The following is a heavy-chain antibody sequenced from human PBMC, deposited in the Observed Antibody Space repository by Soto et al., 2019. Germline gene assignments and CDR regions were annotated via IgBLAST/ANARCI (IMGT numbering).Heavy chain of an antibody. CDR2: ITGGGTDT. CDR1: GFTFSTYA. V-gene: IGHV3-23*01. CDR3: AKDPRAAAGNDDY. Sequence: GGSLRLSCAASGFTFSTYAMNWVRQAPGKRLEWISSITGGGTDTYYADSVKGRFTISRDNSKNTLYLQMNSLRAEDTAVYYCAKDPRAAAGNDDYWGQGTLVTVSS. J-gene: IGHJ4*02. D-gene: IGHD6-13*01.